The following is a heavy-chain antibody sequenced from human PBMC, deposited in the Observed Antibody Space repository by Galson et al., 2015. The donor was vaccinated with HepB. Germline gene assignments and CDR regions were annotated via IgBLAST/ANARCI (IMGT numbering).Heavy chain of an antibody. D-gene: IGHD2-2*01. V-gene: IGHV3-21*01. CDR1: GFTFSSYS. Sequence: SLRLSCAASGFTFSSYSMNWVRQAPGKGLEWVSSISSSSSYIYYADSVKGRFTISRDNAKNSLYLQMNSLRAEDTAVYYCARVRRAGMVVPAAVDYWGQGTLVTVSS. CDR2: ISSSSSYI. CDR3: ARVRRAGMVVPAAVDY. J-gene: IGHJ4*02.